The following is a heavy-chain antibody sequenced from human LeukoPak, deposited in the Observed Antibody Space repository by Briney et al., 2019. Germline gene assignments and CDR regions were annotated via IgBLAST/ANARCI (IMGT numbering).Heavy chain of an antibody. Sequence: GGSLRLSCAASGFTFSTYSMNWVRQAPGKGLEWVAYISSRSSATYYADSVKGRFTISRDNAKNSLYLRMNSLRDEDTAVYYCARGTGDPQRFDPWGQGTLVTVSS. D-gene: IGHD4-17*01. CDR3: ARGTGDPQRFDP. J-gene: IGHJ5*02. CDR2: ISSRSSAT. V-gene: IGHV3-48*02. CDR1: GFTFSTYS.